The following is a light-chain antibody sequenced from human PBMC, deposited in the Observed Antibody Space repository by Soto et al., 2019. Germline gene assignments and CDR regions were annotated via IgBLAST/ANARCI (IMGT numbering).Light chain of an antibody. J-gene: IGKJ1*01. CDR3: QHYNTYPWT. V-gene: IGKV1-5*03. CDR2: RAS. CDR1: QSIIRW. Sequence: DIQMTQSPSTLSASVGDRITITCRASQSIIRWLAWYQQKPGKAPKLLMYRASTLESGVPSRFSGSGSGTEFTLTISSLQPDDFATYYCQHYNTYPWTFGHGTKVDI.